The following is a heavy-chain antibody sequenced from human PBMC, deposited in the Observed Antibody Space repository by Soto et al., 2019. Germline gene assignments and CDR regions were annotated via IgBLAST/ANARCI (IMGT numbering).Heavy chain of an antibody. D-gene: IGHD6-19*01. CDR3: TRWGSSGWYQMDV. J-gene: IGHJ6*03. V-gene: IGHV4-4*02. Sequence: QVQLQESGPGLVRPSGTLSLTCAVSSGSVSSSHWWTWVRQSPGKGLEWIGDIYHSGSTNYSPSLRRRVAITLDKAKNQFSLKLSSVTAADTAVYYCTRWGSSGWYQMDVWGKGTTVTVSS. CDR1: SGSVSSSHW. CDR2: IYHSGST.